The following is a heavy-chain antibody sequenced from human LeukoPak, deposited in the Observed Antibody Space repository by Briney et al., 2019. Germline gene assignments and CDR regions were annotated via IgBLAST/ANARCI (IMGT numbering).Heavy chain of an antibody. CDR1: GGSFSGYY. Sequence: PSETLSLTCAVYGGSFSGYYWNWIRQPPGKGLEWIGEVNHSGSANYNPSLKSRVTMSVDTSKNQFSLKLSSVTAADTAAYYCVRGLGHSSSDYWGQGTLVTVSS. J-gene: IGHJ4*02. V-gene: IGHV4-34*01. CDR2: VNHSGSA. D-gene: IGHD6-6*01. CDR3: VRGLGHSSSDY.